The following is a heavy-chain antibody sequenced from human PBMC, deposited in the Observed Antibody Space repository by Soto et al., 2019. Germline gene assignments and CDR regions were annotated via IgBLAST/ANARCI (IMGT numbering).Heavy chain of an antibody. CDR1: GFTFSSYG. J-gene: IGHJ3*02. D-gene: IGHD2-8*01. Sequence: PGGSLRLSCAASGFTFSSYGMHWVRQAPGKGLEWVAVISYDGSNKYYADSVKGRFTISRDNSKNTLYLQMNSLRAEDTAVYYCATLGHRYCTNGVCYPRYYDSFGAFDIWGQGTMVTVSS. CDR3: ATLGHRYCTNGVCYPRYYDSFGAFDI. CDR2: ISYDGSNK. V-gene: IGHV3-30*03.